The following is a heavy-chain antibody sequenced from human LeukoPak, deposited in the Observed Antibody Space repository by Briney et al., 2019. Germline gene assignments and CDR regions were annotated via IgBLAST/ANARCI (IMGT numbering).Heavy chain of an antibody. V-gene: IGHV4-30-4*08. CDR3: ARATITMAVGVPADAFDI. CDR1: GGSISSADYY. D-gene: IGHD3-3*01. J-gene: IGHJ3*02. CDR2: IYYSGNT. Sequence: PSQTLSLTCTVSGGSISSADYYWSWIRQPPGKGLEWIGYIYYSGNTYYNPSLKSRVTISVDRSKNQFSLKQSSVTAADTAVYYCARATITMAVGVPADAFDIWGQGKMVTVSS.